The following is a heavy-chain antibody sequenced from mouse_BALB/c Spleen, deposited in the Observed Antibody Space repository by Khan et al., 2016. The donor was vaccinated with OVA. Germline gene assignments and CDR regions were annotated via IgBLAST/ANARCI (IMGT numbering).Heavy chain of an antibody. CDR3: ARSMITTYYYAMDY. D-gene: IGHD2-4*01. CDR1: GYTFTDYA. J-gene: IGHJ4*01. Sequence: QVQLKQSGPEAVRPGVSVKISCKGSGYTFTDYAMHWVKQSHAKSLEWIGIIYTYNGNTNYNQKFKGKATMTVDKSSSTAYMELARLTSEDSAIYCCARSMITTYYYAMDYWGQGTSVTVSS. V-gene: IGHV1S137*01. CDR2: IYTYNGNT.